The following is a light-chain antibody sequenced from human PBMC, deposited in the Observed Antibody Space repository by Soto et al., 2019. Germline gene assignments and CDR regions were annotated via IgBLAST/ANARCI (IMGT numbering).Light chain of an antibody. V-gene: IGLV1-44*01. Sequence: QSVLTQPPSASGTPGQRVTISCSGSSSNIGSNTVNWYQLLPGTAPKLLIYSNDQRPSGVPDRFSGSKSGTSASLATSGLQSEDEADYSCAAWDDGLNAVVFGGGTQLTVL. CDR3: AAWDDGLNAVV. J-gene: IGLJ2*01. CDR2: SND. CDR1: SSNIGSNT.